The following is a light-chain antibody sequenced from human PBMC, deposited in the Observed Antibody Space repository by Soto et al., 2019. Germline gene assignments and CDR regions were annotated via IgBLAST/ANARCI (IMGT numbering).Light chain of an antibody. Sequence: QSALTQPASVSGSPGQSITISCTGTNSDVGGYNYVSWFQQHPGKAPKLLIYEFEKRPSGVPNRFSGSKSGSTAFLTVSGVQVEDEADYYCSSYAERNSVLFGGGTQLTVL. V-gene: IGLV2-8*01. CDR1: NSDVGGYNY. CDR2: EFE. CDR3: SSYAERNSVL. J-gene: IGLJ3*02.